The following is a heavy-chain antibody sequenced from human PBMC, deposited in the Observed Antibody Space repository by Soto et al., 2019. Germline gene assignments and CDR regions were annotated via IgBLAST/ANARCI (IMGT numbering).Heavy chain of an antibody. CDR3: ATVVQLRYRGSFDY. V-gene: IGHV1-24*01. CDR2: FDPEDGET. Sequence: ASVKVSCKVSGYTLTELSMHWVRQAPGKGLEWMGGFDPEDGETIYAQKFQGRVTMTEDTSTDTAYMELSRLRSEDTAVYYCATVVQLRYRGSFDYWGQGTLVTVSS. D-gene: IGHD2-2*02. CDR1: GYTLTELS. J-gene: IGHJ4*02.